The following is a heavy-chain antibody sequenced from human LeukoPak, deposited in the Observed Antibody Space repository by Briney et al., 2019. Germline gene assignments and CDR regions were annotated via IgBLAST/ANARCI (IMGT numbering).Heavy chain of an antibody. V-gene: IGHV1-18*01. J-gene: IGHJ3*02. CDR1: GYTFTSYG. CDR3: AREEFAYYYDSSGYPYDAFDI. D-gene: IGHD3-22*01. CDR2: ISAYNGNT. Sequence: ASVKVSCKASGYTFTSYGISWVRQAPGQGVEWMGWISAYNGNTNYAQKLQGRVTMTTDTSTSTAYMELRSLRSDDTAVYYCAREEFAYYYDSSGYPYDAFDIWGQGTMVTVSS.